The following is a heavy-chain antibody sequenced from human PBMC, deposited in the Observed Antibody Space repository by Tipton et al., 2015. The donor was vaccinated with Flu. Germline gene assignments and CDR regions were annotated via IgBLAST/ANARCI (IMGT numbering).Heavy chain of an antibody. V-gene: IGHV4-38-2*01. CDR3: ARHTFESVRGVMDY. CDR1: GYSIRSSYY. D-gene: IGHD3-10*02. CDR2: IYHSGTT. Sequence: TLSLTCSVSGYSIRSSYYWGWVRRPPREGLEWIGTIYHSGTTYYNPSLKSRLTISVNTSKNQFSLKLRSVTAADTAVYYCARHTFESVRGVMDYWGQGTLVTVST. J-gene: IGHJ4*02.